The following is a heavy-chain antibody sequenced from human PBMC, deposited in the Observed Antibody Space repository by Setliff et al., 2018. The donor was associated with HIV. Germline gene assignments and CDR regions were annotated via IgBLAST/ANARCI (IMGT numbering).Heavy chain of an antibody. Sequence: LSLTCTVSGGSISSRSYYWSWLRQPAGKGLEWIGRIYSNGNTDYNPSLKSRVTISEDTSKNQFSLKVNSVTAADTAMYFCAREQYHFVVDYYYYYGMDVWGQGNTVTVSS. CDR1: GGSISSRSYY. J-gene: IGHJ6*02. V-gene: IGHV4-61*02. CDR2: IYSNGNT. CDR3: AREQYHFVVDYYYYYGMDV. D-gene: IGHD2-15*01.